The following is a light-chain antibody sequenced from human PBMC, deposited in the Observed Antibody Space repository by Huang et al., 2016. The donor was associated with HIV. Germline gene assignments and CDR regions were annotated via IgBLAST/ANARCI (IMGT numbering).Light chain of an antibody. Sequence: DIQMTQSPSSLSASVGDRVTITCRASQTISTYLNWYQQRPGKAPKLLIYDVSTLQSGVPSRFSGSGSGTDFALSIGSLQPEDFATYFCQQSYSTPRTFGQGTRVEIK. J-gene: IGKJ1*01. CDR1: QTISTY. CDR3: QQSYSTPRT. V-gene: IGKV1-39*01. CDR2: DVS.